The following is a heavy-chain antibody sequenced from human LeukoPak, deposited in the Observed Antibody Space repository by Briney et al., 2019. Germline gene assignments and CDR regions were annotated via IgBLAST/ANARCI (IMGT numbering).Heavy chain of an antibody. J-gene: IGHJ4*02. Sequence: SQTLSLTCTVSGGSISSGGYSWSWIRQPPGKGLEWIGYIYYSGSTNYNPSLKSRVTISVDTSKNQFSLKLSSVTAADTAVYYCARGRDGYNTYYFDYWGQGTLVTVSS. CDR2: IYYSGST. V-gene: IGHV4-61*08. D-gene: IGHD5-24*01. CDR3: ARGRDGYNTYYFDY. CDR1: GGSISSGGYS.